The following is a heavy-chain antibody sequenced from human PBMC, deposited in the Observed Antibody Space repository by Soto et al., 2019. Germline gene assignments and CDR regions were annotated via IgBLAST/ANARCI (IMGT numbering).Heavy chain of an antibody. Sequence: NPSETLSLTCTVSGGSISTYYWSWIRQPPGKGLEWIGYIYYSGSTNYNPSLKSRITISVDTSKNQFSLKLTSVTAADTAVYYCARAISSSIPSYFDHWGQGTLVTVSS. CDR3: ARAISSSIPSYFDH. V-gene: IGHV4-59*01. D-gene: IGHD2-2*02. CDR2: IYYSGST. J-gene: IGHJ4*02. CDR1: GGSISTYY.